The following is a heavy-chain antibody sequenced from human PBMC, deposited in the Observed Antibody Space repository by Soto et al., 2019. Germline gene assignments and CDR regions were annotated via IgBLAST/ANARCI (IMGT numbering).Heavy chain of an antibody. CDR1: GGTFSSYT. CDR2: IIPILGIA. V-gene: IGHV1-69*02. CDR3: ASQFSGYSGYGY. J-gene: IGHJ4*02. Sequence: QVQLVQSGAEVKKPGSSVKVSCKASGGTFSSYTISWVRQAPGQGLEWMGRIIPILGIANYAQKFQGRVTITADKSTSTAYMELSSLRSEDTAVYYCASQFSGYSGYGYWGKGTLVTVSS. D-gene: IGHD5-12*01.